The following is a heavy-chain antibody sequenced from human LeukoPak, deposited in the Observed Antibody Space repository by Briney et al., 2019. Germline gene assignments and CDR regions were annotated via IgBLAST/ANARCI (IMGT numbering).Heavy chain of an antibody. J-gene: IGHJ4*02. CDR1: GGSISGYY. CDR2: VYETGGT. V-gene: IGHV4-59*01. Sequence: PSETLSLTCSVSGGSISGYYWSWIRQTPGKGREWIAYVYETGGTKYNPSLKSRVTISQDSSRNQFSLKLASVTAADTAVYYCARGNSSGWYGGFDYWGQGSLVTVSS. D-gene: IGHD6-19*01. CDR3: ARGNSSGWYGGFDY.